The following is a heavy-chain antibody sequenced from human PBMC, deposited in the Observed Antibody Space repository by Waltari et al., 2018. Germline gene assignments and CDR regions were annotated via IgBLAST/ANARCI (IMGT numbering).Heavy chain of an antibody. CDR2: IIPIFGTA. CDR1: GGTFSSYA. V-gene: IGHV1-69*14. J-gene: IGHJ6*03. D-gene: IGHD1-20*01. CDR3: ARGRYNWNEGSYYYYMDV. Sequence: QVQLVQSGAEVKKPGSSVKVSCKASGGTFSSYAISWVRQAPGQGLEWMGGIIPIFGTANYAQKFQGRVTITADKSTSTAYMELSSLRSEDTAVYYCARGRYNWNEGSYYYYMDVWGKGTTVTVSS.